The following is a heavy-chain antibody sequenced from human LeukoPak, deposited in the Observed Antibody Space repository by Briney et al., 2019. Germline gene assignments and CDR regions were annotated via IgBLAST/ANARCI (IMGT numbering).Heavy chain of an antibody. V-gene: IGHV4-31*03. Sequence: SQTLSLTCTVSGGSISSGGYYWSWIRQHPGKGLEWIGYIYYSGSTYYNPSLKSRVTISVDTSKNQFSLKLSSVTAADTAVYYCARDGEGYHGSGRQKGFDYWGQGTLVTVSS. D-gene: IGHD3-10*01. CDR1: GGSISSGGYY. CDR2: IYYSGST. CDR3: ARDGEGYHGSGRQKGFDY. J-gene: IGHJ4*02.